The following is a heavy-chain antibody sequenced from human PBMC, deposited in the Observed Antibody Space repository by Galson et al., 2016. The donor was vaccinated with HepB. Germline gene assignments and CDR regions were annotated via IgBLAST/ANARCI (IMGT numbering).Heavy chain of an antibody. D-gene: IGHD1-26*01. CDR1: GGTFSTYA. J-gene: IGHJ6*02. CDR3: ARATIYSGSSDFGMDV. CDR2: IIPNFGTA. Sequence: SCKASGGTFSTYAIIWVRQAPGQGLEWMGVIIPNFGTANYAQKFQGRVTITADESTSTAYMELSSLRSEDTAVYYCARATIYSGSSDFGMDVWGQGTTVTVSS. V-gene: IGHV1-69*01.